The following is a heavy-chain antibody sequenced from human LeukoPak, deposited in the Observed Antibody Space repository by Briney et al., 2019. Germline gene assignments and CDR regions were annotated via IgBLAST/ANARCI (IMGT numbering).Heavy chain of an antibody. V-gene: IGHV3-23*01. CDR1: GFTFSSYA. J-gene: IGHJ4*02. CDR2: ISGSGGST. Sequence: GGSLRLPCAASGFTFSSYAMSWVRQAPGKGLEWVSAISGSGGSTYYADSVKGRFTISRDNSKNTLYLQMNSLRAEDTAVYYCAKFYCSGGSCFDYWGQGTLVTVSS. D-gene: IGHD2-15*01. CDR3: AKFYCSGGSCFDY.